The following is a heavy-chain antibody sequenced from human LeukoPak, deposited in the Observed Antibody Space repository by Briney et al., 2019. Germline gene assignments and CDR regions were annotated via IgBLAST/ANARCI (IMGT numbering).Heavy chain of an antibody. J-gene: IGHJ4*02. CDR2: IYPGDSDT. CDR3: ASTPYYYDSSGYYFDY. Sequence: GESLKISCKGSGYSFTSYWIGWVRQLPGKGLEWMGIIYPGDSDTRYSPSFQGQVTISADKSISTAYLQWSSLKASDTAMYYCASTPYYYDSSGYYFDYWGQGTLVTVSS. D-gene: IGHD3-22*01. V-gene: IGHV5-51*01. CDR1: GYSFTSYW.